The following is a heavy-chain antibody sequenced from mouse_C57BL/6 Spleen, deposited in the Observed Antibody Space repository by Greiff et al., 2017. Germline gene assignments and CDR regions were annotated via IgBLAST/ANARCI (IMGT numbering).Heavy chain of an antibody. D-gene: IGHD1-1*01. V-gene: IGHV1-55*01. CDR3: ARSGNEGSSAAWFAY. CDR1: GYTFTSYW. J-gene: IGHJ3*01. CDR2: IYPGSGST. Sequence: QVQLQQPGAELVKPGASVKMSCKASGYTFTSYWITWVKQRPGQGLEWIGDIYPGSGSTNYNEKFKSKATLTVDTSSSTAYMQLSSLTSEDSAVYYCARSGNEGSSAAWFAYWGQGTMVTVSA.